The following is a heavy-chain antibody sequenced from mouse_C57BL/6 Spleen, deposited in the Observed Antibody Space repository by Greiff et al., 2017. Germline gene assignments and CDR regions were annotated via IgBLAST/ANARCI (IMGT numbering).Heavy chain of an antibody. CDR2: IWSGGST. Sequence: VKLMESGPGLVQPSQSLSITCTVSGFSLTSYGVHWVRQSPGKGLEWLGVIWSGGSTDYNAAFISRLSISKDNSKSQVFFKMNSLQADDTAIYYCARGGYSNYYAMDYWGQGTSVTVSS. D-gene: IGHD2-5*01. CDR1: GFSLTSYG. J-gene: IGHJ4*01. CDR3: ARGGYSNYYAMDY. V-gene: IGHV2-2*01.